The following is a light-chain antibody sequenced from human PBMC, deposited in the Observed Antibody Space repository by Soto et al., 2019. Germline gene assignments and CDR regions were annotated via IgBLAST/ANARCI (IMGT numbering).Light chain of an antibody. Sequence: EGVRTQSTATLALSPGERATLSCRASRSVSRNYLAWYQQKPGQAPRLLIYEASSRSTGIPDRFSGSASGTDFTLTISRLEPEDFAVYYCQQYVTSPLTFGGGTKV. CDR2: EAS. J-gene: IGKJ4*01. V-gene: IGKV3-20*01. CDR3: QQYVTSPLT. CDR1: RSVSRNY.